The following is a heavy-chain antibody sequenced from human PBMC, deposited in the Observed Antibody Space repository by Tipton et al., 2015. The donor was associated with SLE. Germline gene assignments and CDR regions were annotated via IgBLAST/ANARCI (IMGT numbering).Heavy chain of an antibody. V-gene: IGHV4-34*01. CDR1: DGWYDGSFSSFY. CDR3: ARARHRNSWFVDF. Sequence: TLSLTCAVYDGWYDGSFSSFYWSWIRQPPGKGLEWIGEIDHSGRSNYKPSLKSRVTMSVETSKNQFSLSLSSVTAADTAVYCCARARHRNSWFVDFWGQGTPVTVSS. CDR2: IDHSGRS. J-gene: IGHJ4*02. D-gene: IGHD6-13*01.